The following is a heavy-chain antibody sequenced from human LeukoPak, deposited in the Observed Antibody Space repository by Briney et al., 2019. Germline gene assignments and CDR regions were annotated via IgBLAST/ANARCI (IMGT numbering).Heavy chain of an antibody. J-gene: IGHJ5*02. CDR1: GGSISSSNW. D-gene: IGHD6-6*01. Sequence: SETLSLTCAVSGGSISSSNWWSWVCQPPGKGLEWIGEIYHSGSTNYNPSLKSRVTISVDKSKNQFSLKLSSVTAADTAVYYCARVYSSSGGEGWFDPWGQGTLVTVSS. CDR2: IYHSGST. CDR3: ARVYSSSGGEGWFDP. V-gene: IGHV4-4*02.